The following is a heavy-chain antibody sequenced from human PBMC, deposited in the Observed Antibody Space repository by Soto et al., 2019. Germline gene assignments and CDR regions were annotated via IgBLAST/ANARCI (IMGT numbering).Heavy chain of an antibody. D-gene: IGHD6-6*01. Sequence: EVQLLESGGDLVQPGGSLILSCAASGFTFRNYAMSWVRQAPGTGLEWVSGIGGGGGTTYYAESVKGRSTISRDSSKNTLYLQMDSLRAEDTALYYCAKRASSSSRGAFDIWGLGTMVTVSS. CDR2: IGGGGGTT. J-gene: IGHJ3*02. CDR3: AKRASSSSRGAFDI. CDR1: GFTFRNYA. V-gene: IGHV3-23*01.